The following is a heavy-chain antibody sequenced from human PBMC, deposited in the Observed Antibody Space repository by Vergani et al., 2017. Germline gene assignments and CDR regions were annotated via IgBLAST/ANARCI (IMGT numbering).Heavy chain of an antibody. CDR2: ISSIGITI. Sequence: QVQLVESGGGLVKPGGSLRLSSAASGSTFIDYYMSWIRPAPGQGLEWVSYISSIGITISYAVSVTGRFTISRDNAKNSLYLQMNSLRAEYTAVYYCARKHISKYFNSSGYYYMSYYYGMDVWGQGTTVTVSS. J-gene: IGHJ6*02. CDR3: ARKHISKYFNSSGYYYMSYYYGMDV. V-gene: IGHV3-11*01. CDR1: GSTFIDYY. D-gene: IGHD3-22*01.